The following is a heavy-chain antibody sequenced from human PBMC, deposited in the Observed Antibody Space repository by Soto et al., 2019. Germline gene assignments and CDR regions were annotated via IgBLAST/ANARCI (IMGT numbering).Heavy chain of an antibody. CDR2: IYYSGST. J-gene: IGHJ6*02. CDR1: GGSISSGGYY. CDR3: ARDTPLYYYDSSGYYRGPYYYYGMDV. Sequence: SETLSLTRTVSGGSISSGGYYWSWIRQHPGKGLEWIGYIYYSGSTYYNPSLKSRVTISVDTSKNQFSLKLSSVTAADTAVYYCARDTPLYYYDSSGYYRGPYYYYGMDVWGQGTTVTVSS. D-gene: IGHD3-22*01. V-gene: IGHV4-31*03.